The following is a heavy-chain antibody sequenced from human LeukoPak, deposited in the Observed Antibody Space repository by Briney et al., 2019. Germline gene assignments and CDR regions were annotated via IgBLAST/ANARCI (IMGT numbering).Heavy chain of an antibody. Sequence: ASVKVSCKASGYTFTSYDINWVRQATGQGLEWMGWMNPNSGNTGYAQKFQGRVTITRNTSISTAYMELSSLRSEDTAVYYCARAGQLELFTFSYYYYYMDVWGKGTTVTVSS. CDR3: ARAGQLELFTFSYYYYYMDV. V-gene: IGHV1-8*03. D-gene: IGHD1-7*01. CDR2: MNPNSGNT. CDR1: GYTFTSYD. J-gene: IGHJ6*03.